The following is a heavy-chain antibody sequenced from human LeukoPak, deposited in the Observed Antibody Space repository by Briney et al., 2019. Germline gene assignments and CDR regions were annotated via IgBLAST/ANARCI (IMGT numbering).Heavy chain of an antibody. CDR2: ISHSGSS. V-gene: IGHV4-34*08. Sequence: NPGGSLRLSCAASGFTVSSNYMSWVRQPPGKGLEWIGEISHSGSSLYNPSLKSRVTISADTSKNHFSLKLNSVTAADTAVYYCEMVVVALGVPFDYWGQGTLVTVSS. CDR1: GFTVSSNY. D-gene: IGHD3-22*01. J-gene: IGHJ4*02. CDR3: EMVVVALGVPFDY.